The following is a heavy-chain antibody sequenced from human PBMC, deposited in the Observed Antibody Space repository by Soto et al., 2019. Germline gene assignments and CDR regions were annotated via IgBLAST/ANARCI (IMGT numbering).Heavy chain of an antibody. V-gene: IGHV3-64*02. CDR2: ISSNGGSI. CDR1: RVTFSDYY. CDR3: ARGLRGRIVVVPAANRGFDY. Sequence: PGGSLRLSCAASRVTFSDYYMSWIRQAPGKGLEFVSAISSNGGSIYYADSVKGRFTISRDNSKNTLYLQMGSLRAEDMAVYYCARGLRGRIVVVPAANRGFDYWGQGTLVTVSS. D-gene: IGHD2-2*01. J-gene: IGHJ4*02.